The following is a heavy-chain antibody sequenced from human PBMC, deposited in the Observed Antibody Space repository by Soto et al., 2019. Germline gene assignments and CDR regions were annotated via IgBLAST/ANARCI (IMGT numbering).Heavy chain of an antibody. CDR1: CYTFTNHG. CDR2: ISAYNGNT. J-gene: IGHJ6*03. Sequence: ASVKVSCKASCYTFTNHGIRWVRQAPGQGVEWMGWISAYNGNTNYAQKLQGRVTMTTDTSTSTAYMELRSLRSDDTAVYYCARNKVDIVATIADPQYHYYYYYMAVWGKGSTVTVSS. V-gene: IGHV1-18*01. D-gene: IGHD5-12*01. CDR3: ARNKVDIVATIADPQYHYYYYYMAV.